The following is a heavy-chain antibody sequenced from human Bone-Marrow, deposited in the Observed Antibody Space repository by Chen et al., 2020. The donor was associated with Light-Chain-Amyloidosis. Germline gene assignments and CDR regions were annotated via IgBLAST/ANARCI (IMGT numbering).Heavy chain of an antibody. J-gene: IGHJ6*02. CDR3: EMQSYCERSGPKDGYGMDV. Sequence: AQLLESGGGLVQPGGSLRLSCAASGFTFSSHEMIWVRQAPGKGLEWILYISDRASVVFSEGAGKGRFHREREKERKGGERKMKRRRGEEKEGEEGEMQSYCERSGPKDGYGMDVWGQGTT. D-gene: IGHD3-22*01. CDR2: ISDRASVV. V-gene: IGHV3-48*03. CDR1: GFTFSSHE.